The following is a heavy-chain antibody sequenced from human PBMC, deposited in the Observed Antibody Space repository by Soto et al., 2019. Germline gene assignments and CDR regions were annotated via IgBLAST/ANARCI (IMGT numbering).Heavy chain of an antibody. J-gene: IGHJ4*02. CDR2: IYYSGTT. V-gene: IGHV4-61*01. D-gene: IGHD6-19*01. CDR1: GGSVSSGRYY. CDR3: ARYGAGSGWL. Sequence: SETLSLTCTVSGGSVSSGRYYWSWSRQPPGKGLEWIGYIYYSGTTSYNSSLKSRVTISVDTSKNQFSLKLSSVTAADTAIYYCARYGAGSGWLGGQGTLVTVSS.